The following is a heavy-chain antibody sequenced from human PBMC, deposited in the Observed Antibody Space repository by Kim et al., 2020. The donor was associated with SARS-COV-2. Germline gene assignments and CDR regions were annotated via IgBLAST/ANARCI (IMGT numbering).Heavy chain of an antibody. CDR3: ASGYYYDSSGYYSRWYFDY. CDR2: IIPILGIA. Sequence: SVKVSCKASGGTFSSYAISWVRQAPGQGLEWMGRIIPILGIANYAQKFQGRVTITADKSTSTAYMELSSLRSEDTAVYYCASGYYYDSSGYYSRWYFDYGGRGTLVTVSS. CDR1: GGTFSSYA. D-gene: IGHD3-22*01. J-gene: IGHJ4*02. V-gene: IGHV1-69*04.